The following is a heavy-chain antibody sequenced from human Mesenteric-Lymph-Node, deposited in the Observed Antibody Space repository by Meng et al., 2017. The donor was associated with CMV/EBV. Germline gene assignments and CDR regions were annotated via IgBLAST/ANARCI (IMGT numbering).Heavy chain of an antibody. D-gene: IGHD3-10*01. V-gene: IGHV1-46*01. CDR3: ARGDYYYGSGSYAYYYYGMDV. CDR2: INPSGGST. CDR1: GYTFTSYY. Sequence: ASVKVSCKASGYTFTSYYMHWVRQAPGQGLEWMGIINPSGGSTSYAQKFQGRVTMTRDTSTSTVYMELSSLRSEDTAVYYCARGDYYYGSGSYAYYYYGMDVWGQGTTVTVSS. J-gene: IGHJ6*02.